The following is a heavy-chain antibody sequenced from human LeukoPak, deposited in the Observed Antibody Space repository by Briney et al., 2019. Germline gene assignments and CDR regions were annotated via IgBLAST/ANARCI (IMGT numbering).Heavy chain of an antibody. D-gene: IGHD3-22*01. CDR2: ISWNSGSI. V-gene: IGHV3-9*01. CDR3: AKDSLIGYYDSSGYPRDHDAFDI. CDR1: GFTFDDYA. Sequence: GGSLRHSCAASGFTFDDYAMHWVRQAPGKGLEWVSGISWNSGSIGYADSVKGRFTISRDNAKNSLYLQMNSLRAEDTALYYCAKDSLIGYYDSSGYPRDHDAFDIWGQGTMVTVSS. J-gene: IGHJ3*02.